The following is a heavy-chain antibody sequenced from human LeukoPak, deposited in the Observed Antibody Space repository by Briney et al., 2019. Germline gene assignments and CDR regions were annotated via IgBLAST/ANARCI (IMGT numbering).Heavy chain of an antibody. V-gene: IGHV4-59*01. D-gene: IGHD3-10*01. CDR2: IYYSGSA. CDR3: ARYLSSGLDY. Sequence: KPSETLSLTCTVSDGSISGYYWSWIRQPPGKGLEWIGYIYYSGSASYNSSLRGRVTMSVDTSKNQFSLKLSSVTAADTAIFYCARYLSSGLDYWGQGTLVTVSS. CDR1: DGSISGYY. J-gene: IGHJ4*02.